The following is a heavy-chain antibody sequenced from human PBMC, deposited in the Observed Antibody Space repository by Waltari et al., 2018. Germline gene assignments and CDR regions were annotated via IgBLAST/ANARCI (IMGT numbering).Heavy chain of an antibody. Sequence: QVQLQESGPGLVKPSETLSLTCAVSGYSISSGYYWGWIRQPPGKGLEWIGSIYHSGRTYYNPSLKSRVTISVDTSKNQFSLKLSSVTAADTAVYYCARQDGSGSYGDYWGQGTLVTVSS. V-gene: IGHV4-38-2*01. D-gene: IGHD3-10*01. CDR2: IYHSGRT. J-gene: IGHJ4*02. CDR1: GYSISSGYY. CDR3: ARQDGSGSYGDY.